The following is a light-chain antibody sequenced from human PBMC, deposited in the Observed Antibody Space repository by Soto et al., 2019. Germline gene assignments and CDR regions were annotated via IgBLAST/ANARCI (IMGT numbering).Light chain of an antibody. CDR3: QQYNNWPPYT. Sequence: EIVMTQSPATLSGSPGERATLSCRASQSVSSNLAWYQQKPGQAPRLLIYGASTRATGIPARFRGSGSGTEFTLTISSLQSEDFAVYYCQQYNNWPPYTFGQGTKLEIK. V-gene: IGKV3-15*01. CDR2: GAS. CDR1: QSVSSN. J-gene: IGKJ2*01.